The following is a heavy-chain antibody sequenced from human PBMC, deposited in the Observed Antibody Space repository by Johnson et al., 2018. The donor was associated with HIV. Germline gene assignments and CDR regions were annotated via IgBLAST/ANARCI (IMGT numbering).Heavy chain of an antibody. CDR3: ARGGSSGYYIFRAFDI. J-gene: IGHJ3*02. CDR1: GFTVSSNY. Sequence: VQLVESGGGLVQPGGSLRLSCVASGFTVSSNYMSWVRQAPGTGLEWVSVIYSGGSTYYADSVKGRFTIARDNSKNTLYLQMNSLRAEDTAVYYCARGGSSGYYIFRAFDIWGQGTMVTVSS. V-gene: IGHV3-53*01. CDR2: IYSGGST. D-gene: IGHD3-22*01.